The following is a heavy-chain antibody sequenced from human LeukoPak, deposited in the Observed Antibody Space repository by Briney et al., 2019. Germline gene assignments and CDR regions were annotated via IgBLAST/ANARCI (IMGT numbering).Heavy chain of an antibody. CDR2: IYSGGST. D-gene: IGHD2-2*01. CDR1: GFTVSSNY. J-gene: IGHJ4*02. Sequence: GGSLRLSCAASGFTVSSNYMSWVRQAPGKGLEWVSVIYSGGSTYYADSAKGRFTISRDNSKDTLYLQMNSLRAEDTAVYYCARETFDCSSTSCYLGFDYWGQGTLVTVSS. CDR3: ARETFDCSSTSCYLGFDY. V-gene: IGHV3-53*01.